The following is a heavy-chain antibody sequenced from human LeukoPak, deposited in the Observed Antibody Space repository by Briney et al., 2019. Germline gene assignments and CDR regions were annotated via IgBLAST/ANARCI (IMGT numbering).Heavy chain of an antibody. D-gene: IGHD3-9*01. J-gene: IGHJ6*03. CDR3: ARAASILDYYYSMDV. CDR1: GFTLSDHY. V-gene: IGHV3-72*01. Sequence: GGSLRLSCAASGFTLSDHYVDWVRQAPGKGLEWVGRTRNKAKSYTTEYAASVKGRFTISRDDSNNSLYLQMNSLKTEDTAVYYCARAASILDYYYSMDVWGKGITVTVSS. CDR2: TRNKAKSYTT.